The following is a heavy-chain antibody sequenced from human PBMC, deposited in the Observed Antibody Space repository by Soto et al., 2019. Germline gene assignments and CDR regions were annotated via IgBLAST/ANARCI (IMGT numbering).Heavy chain of an antibody. CDR1: GGSISSGGYS. D-gene: IGHD1-26*01. CDR2: IYHSGST. V-gene: IGHV4-30-2*01. CDR3: ARVYSGSYSDS. J-gene: IGHJ4*02. Sequence: SETLSLTCAVSGGSISSGGYSWSWIRQPPGKGLEWIGYIYHSGSTYYNPSLKTRVTISVDKSKNQFSLKLSSVTAADTAVYYCARVYSGSYSDSWGQGTLVTVSS.